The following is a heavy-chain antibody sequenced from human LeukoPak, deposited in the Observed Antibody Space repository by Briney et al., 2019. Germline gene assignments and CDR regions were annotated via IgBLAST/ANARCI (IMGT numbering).Heavy chain of an antibody. V-gene: IGHV4-59*08. D-gene: IGHD5-18*01. CDR1: GGSIRSYY. CDR2: IFYAGST. CDR3: ASGERGYSYGPLDY. Sequence: SETLSLTCTVSGGSIRSYYWSWIRQPPGKGLEWIGYIFYAGSTTYNPSLKSRVTISIDTSKNQFSLKLNSVTAADTAVYYCASGERGYSYGPLDYWGQGTLVTVSS. J-gene: IGHJ4*02.